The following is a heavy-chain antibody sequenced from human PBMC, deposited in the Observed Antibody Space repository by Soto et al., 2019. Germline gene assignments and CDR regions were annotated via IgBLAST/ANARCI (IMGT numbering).Heavy chain of an antibody. Sequence: GGSLRLSCAASGFGFSSYWMHWVRQAPGKGLVWVSRTNNDGSATTYADSVRGRFTSFRDNAKNTLFLQMTSLGVEDTAVYYCAREMATISLGAFDIWGEGTMVTVSS. CDR1: GFGFSSYW. J-gene: IGHJ3*02. CDR2: TNNDGSAT. V-gene: IGHV3-74*01. CDR3: AREMATISLGAFDI. D-gene: IGHD5-12*01.